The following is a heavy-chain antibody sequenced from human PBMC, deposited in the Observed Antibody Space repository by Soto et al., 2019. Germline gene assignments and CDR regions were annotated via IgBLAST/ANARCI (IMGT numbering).Heavy chain of an antibody. J-gene: IGHJ5*01. V-gene: IGHV4-59*01. Sequence: QVQLQESGPGLVTPSETLSLTCTVSGGSIGGYSWNWIRQSPGRGLEWIGDVLYSGNTNHNPSLESRVTISVDPSKNQFSLKLTSVTAADTATYYCAKTRGVTGTTFNWFDSWGQGTQVSVSS. CDR3: AKTRGVTGTTFNWFDS. CDR2: VLYSGNT. D-gene: IGHD1-1*01. CDR1: GGSIGGYS.